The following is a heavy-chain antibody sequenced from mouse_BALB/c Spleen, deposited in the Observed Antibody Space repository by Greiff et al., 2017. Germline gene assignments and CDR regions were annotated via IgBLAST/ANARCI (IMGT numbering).Heavy chain of an antibody. Sequence: EVMLVESGGGLVKPGGSLKLSCAASGFTFSSYAMSWVRQTPEKRLEWVASISSGGSTYYPDSVKGRFTISRDNARNILYLQMSSLRSEDTAMYYCARPYPYYFDYWGQGTTLTVSS. CDR2: ISSGGST. CDR1: GFTFSSYA. D-gene: IGHD2-10*01. V-gene: IGHV5-6-5*01. CDR3: ARPYPYYFDY. J-gene: IGHJ2*01.